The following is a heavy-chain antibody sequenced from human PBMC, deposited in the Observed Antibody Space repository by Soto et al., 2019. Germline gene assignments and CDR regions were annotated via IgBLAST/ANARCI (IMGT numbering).Heavy chain of an antibody. D-gene: IGHD2-15*01. CDR2: ISSTASTT. CDR3: AREWGYCSGGSCQTVFDY. V-gene: IGHV3-48*01. J-gene: IGHJ4*02. CDR1: GFTFSNYG. Sequence: PGGSLRLSCAASGFTFSNYGMNWVRQAPGKGLEWVSYISSTASTTVYADSVKGRFSTSRDKAENSLYLQMNSLRVEDTAVYYCAREWGYCSGGSCQTVFDYWGQGTLVPVSS.